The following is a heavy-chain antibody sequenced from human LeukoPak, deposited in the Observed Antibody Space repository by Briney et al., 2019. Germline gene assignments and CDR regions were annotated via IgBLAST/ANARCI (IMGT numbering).Heavy chain of an antibody. CDR1: GGSISSYY. Sequence: SETLSLTCTVSGGSISSYYWSWIRQPAGKGLEWIGRIYTSGSTNYNPSLKSRLTMSVDTSKNQFSLKLSSVTAADTAVYYCARAENRGYCSSTSCRNWFDPWGQGTLVTVSS. CDR2: IYTSGST. D-gene: IGHD2-2*01. V-gene: IGHV4-4*07. J-gene: IGHJ5*02. CDR3: ARAENRGYCSSTSCRNWFDP.